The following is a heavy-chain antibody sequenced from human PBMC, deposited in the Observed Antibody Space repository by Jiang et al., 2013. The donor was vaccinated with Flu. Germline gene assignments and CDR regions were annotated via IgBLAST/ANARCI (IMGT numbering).Heavy chain of an antibody. Sequence: LTCAVYGGPSVGLSVVSTGPGSVSPQGRAGVDWGTNHNGRTKYNPSLESRVTISVDTSKNQISLKLNSVSAADTAVYYCARATRHINLLRGVMGSWFDAWGQGTLIIVSA. D-gene: IGHD3-10*01. CDR3: ARATRHINLLRGVMGSWFDA. CDR1: GGPSVGLSVVST. J-gene: IGHJ5*02. V-gene: IGHV4-34*01. CDR2: NHNGRT.